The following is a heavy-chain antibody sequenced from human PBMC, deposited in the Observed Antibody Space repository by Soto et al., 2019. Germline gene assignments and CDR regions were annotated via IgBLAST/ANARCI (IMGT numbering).Heavy chain of an antibody. D-gene: IGHD3-3*01. J-gene: IGHJ4*02. CDR1: GYTLTDLS. Sequence: ASVKVSCKVSGYTLTDLSMQWVRQAPGKGLEWMGGFDPEDGETIYAQKFQGRVTMTEDTATDTAYMELSSLRSEDTAVYYCATHRSGRFLEWLPERSLGYSGQGTLVTVSS. CDR3: ATHRSGRFLEWLPERSLGY. V-gene: IGHV1-24*01. CDR2: FDPEDGET.